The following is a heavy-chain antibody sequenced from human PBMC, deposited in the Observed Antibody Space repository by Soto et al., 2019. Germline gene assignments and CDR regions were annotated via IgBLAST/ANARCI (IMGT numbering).Heavy chain of an antibody. V-gene: IGHV5-51*01. CDR2: IYPGDSDT. CDR3: ARSAAAAGPPVDH. CDR1: GYSFTSYW. D-gene: IGHD6-13*01. J-gene: IGHJ4*02. Sequence: GESLKISCKGSGYSFTSYWIGWVRQMPGKGLEWMGIIYPGDSDTRYSPSFQGQVTISVDKSISTAYLQWSSLKASDTAMYYCARSAAAAGPPVDHWGQGTLVTVSS.